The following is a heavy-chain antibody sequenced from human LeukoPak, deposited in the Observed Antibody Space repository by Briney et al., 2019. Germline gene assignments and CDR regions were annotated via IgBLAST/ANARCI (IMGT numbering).Heavy chain of an antibody. CDR2: ISGNSGST. CDR3: AKVSAWAMVGATYFDY. J-gene: IGHJ4*02. D-gene: IGHD1-26*01. V-gene: IGHV3-23*01. Sequence: TGGSLRLSCGASGFTFSSYAMSWVRQAPGKGLEWVSSISGNSGSTYYADSVKGRFTISRDNSKNTVYLQMNSLRAEDTAVYYCAKVSAWAMVGATYFDYWGQGTLVTVSS. CDR1: GFTFSSYA.